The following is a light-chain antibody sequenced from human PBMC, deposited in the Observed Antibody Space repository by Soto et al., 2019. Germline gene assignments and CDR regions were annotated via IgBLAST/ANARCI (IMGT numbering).Light chain of an antibody. Sequence: QSALTQPPSASGSPGQSVTISCTGTSSDIGYYNHVSWYQKHPGKAPKFMIYEVNKRPSGVPDRFSGSKSGNTASLTVSGLQAEDEADYYCFSYAGSNTVVFGGGTQLTVL. V-gene: IGLV2-8*01. CDR2: EVN. CDR3: FSYAGSNTVV. CDR1: SSDIGYYNH. J-gene: IGLJ2*01.